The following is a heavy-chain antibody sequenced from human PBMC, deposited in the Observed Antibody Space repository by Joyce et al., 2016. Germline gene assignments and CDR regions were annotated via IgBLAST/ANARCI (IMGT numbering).Heavy chain of an antibody. CDR2: MTYDGSTK. Sequence: QVHLVESGGGVVQPGRSLRLACEASGITFGRYAMLWVRQAPGKGLEWISVMTYDGSTKNPVDSVKGRFTISRDNSKNTLYLQMISLRPEDTAVYYCASGAYFDYWGQGTLVTVSS. J-gene: IGHJ4*02. CDR3: ASGAYFDY. CDR1: GITFGRYA. D-gene: IGHD3-16*01. V-gene: IGHV3-30-3*01.